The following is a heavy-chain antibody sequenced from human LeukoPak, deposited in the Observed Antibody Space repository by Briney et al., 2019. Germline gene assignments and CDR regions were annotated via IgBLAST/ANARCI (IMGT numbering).Heavy chain of an antibody. J-gene: IGHJ3*02. CDR2: ISTFTGNT. D-gene: IGHD7-27*01. CDR1: GYTFYSHG. V-gene: IGHV1-18*01. Sequence: ASVKVSCKASGYTFYSHGATWVRQAPGQGPEWMGWISTFTGNTNYAQKFQDRVTMTTDTSTSTAYMELRSLRSDDTAMYYCARGVWGDAFDIWGQGTTVTVSS. CDR3: ARGVWGDAFDI.